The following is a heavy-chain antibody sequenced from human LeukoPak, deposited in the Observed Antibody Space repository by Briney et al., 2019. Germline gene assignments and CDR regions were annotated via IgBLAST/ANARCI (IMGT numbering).Heavy chain of an antibody. D-gene: IGHD3-10*01. V-gene: IGHV3-21*01. J-gene: IGHJ4*02. CDR1: GFTFSTYT. CDR3: AKDPDGMVRGVPYYFDY. Sequence: GGSLRLSCAASGFTFSTYTMHWVRQAPGKGLEWVSSISISGTSMYYADSVKGRFTISRDNAKNSLFLQMHSLRAEDTAVYYCAKDPDGMVRGVPYYFDYWGQGTLVTVSS. CDR2: ISISGTSM.